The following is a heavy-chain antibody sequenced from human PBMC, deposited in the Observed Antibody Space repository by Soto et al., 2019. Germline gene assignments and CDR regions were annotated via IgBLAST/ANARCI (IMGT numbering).Heavy chain of an antibody. Sequence: SVKVSCKASGGTFRRYAISWLRQAPGQGLEWMGGIIPIFGTANYAQKFQGRVTITADESTSTAYMELSSLRSEDTAVYYCARRGCSGGSCYLGGSGYFDYWGQ. CDR2: IIPIFGTA. CDR3: ARRGCSGGSCYLGGSGYFDY. CDR1: GGTFRRYA. V-gene: IGHV1-69*13. J-gene: IGHJ4*02. D-gene: IGHD2-15*01.